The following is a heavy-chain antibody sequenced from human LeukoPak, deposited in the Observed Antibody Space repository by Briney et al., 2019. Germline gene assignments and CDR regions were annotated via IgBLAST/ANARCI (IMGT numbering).Heavy chain of an antibody. J-gene: IGHJ4*02. D-gene: IGHD3-10*01. V-gene: IGHV3-30*02. CDR1: GLTFSSYA. CDR3: AKGFFYNSGNYPSTFDY. CDR2: IRYDATNK. Sequence: GGSLRLSCAASGLTFSSYAMHWVRQAPGKGLEWVAFIRYDATNKYYADSVKGRFTISRDNSKNTVYLQMNSLRAEDTAVYYCAKGFFYNSGNYPSTFDYWGQGTLVTVFS.